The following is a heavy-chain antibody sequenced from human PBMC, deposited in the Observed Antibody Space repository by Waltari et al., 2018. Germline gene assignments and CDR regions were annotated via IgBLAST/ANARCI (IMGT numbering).Heavy chain of an antibody. D-gene: IGHD1-26*01. CDR3: AKRIVGGPFDV. CDR1: GGTFGTYA. CDR2: IIPIYGTP. Sequence: QVHLVQSGAEVRKPGSSVKVSCEASGGTFGTYAIRGVPQAPGQGLEWMGGIIPIYGTPNYAQKFQDRVNVAADELTTTAYMELSSLRSDDTAVYYCAKRIVGGPFDVWGQGTMVTVSS. V-gene: IGHV1-69*12. J-gene: IGHJ3*01.